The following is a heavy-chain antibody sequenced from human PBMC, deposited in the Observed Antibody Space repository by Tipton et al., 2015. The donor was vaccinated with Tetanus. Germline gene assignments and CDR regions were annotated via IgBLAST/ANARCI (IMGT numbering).Heavy chain of an antibody. J-gene: IGHJ4*02. CDR3: VRGSGNQTTDHFDY. D-gene: IGHD3-10*01. CDR2: INPRTFTT. CDR1: GYTFTNYY. V-gene: IGHV1-46*01. Sequence: QSGPEVKKPGASVKVSCKAYGYTFTNYYIHWVQQAPGQGLEWVGIINPRTFTTSYAQKFQGRVTMTRDTSTTTVYMELSSLRSDDTAMYYCVRGSGNQTTDHFDYWGQGTLVTVSS.